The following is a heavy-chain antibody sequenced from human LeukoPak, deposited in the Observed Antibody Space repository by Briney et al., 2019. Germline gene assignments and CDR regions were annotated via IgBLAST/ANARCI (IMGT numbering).Heavy chain of an antibody. D-gene: IGHD2-8*02. CDR1: GGSISSYY. V-gene: IGHV4-59*08. Sequence: RPSETLSLTCTVSGGSISSYYWSWIRQPPGKGLEWIGYIYYSGSTNYNPSLKSRVTISVDTSKNQFSLKLSSVTAADTAVYYCARHSFAGGPLNFDYWGQGTLVTVSS. J-gene: IGHJ4*02. CDR3: ARHSFAGGPLNFDY. CDR2: IYYSGST.